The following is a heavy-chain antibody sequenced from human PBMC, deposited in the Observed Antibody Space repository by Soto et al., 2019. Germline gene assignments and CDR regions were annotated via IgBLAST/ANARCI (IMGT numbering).Heavy chain of an antibody. Sequence: QVQLVQSGAEVRKPGASVKVSCKASGYTFTTYGISWVRQAPGQGLEWMGWISGYNGHTKYAQKFQGRVTMTTDTSTSTVYMDMRSLRSDDTAVYYCAREGERPYDYYGLDVWGQGTTVTVSS. CDR1: GYTFTTYG. CDR2: ISGYNGHT. J-gene: IGHJ6*02. V-gene: IGHV1-18*01. D-gene: IGHD3-16*01. CDR3: AREGERPYDYYGLDV.